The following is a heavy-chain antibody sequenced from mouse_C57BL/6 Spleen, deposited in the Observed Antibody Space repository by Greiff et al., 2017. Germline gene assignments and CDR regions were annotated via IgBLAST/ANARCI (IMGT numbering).Heavy chain of an antibody. D-gene: IGHD1-1*01. CDR1: GFNIKNTY. V-gene: IGHV14-3*01. CDR2: IDPANGNT. J-gene: IGHJ4*01. CDR3: ARSNYYGSSYDYYAMDY. Sequence: EVQLQQSVAELVRPGASVKLSCTASGFNIKNTYMHWVKQRPEQGLEWIGRIDPANGNTKYAPKFPGKATITADTSSNTAYLQLSSLTSEDTAIYYCARSNYYGSSYDYYAMDYWGQGTSVTVSS.